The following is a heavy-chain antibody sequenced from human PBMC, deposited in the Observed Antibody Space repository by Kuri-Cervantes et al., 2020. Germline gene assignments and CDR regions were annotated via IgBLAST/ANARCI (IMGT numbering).Heavy chain of an antibody. D-gene: IGHD3-3*01. CDR3: AKDIAAGGYDFWSGYYFCAFDM. CDR2: INWNSGSI. Sequence: GGSLRLSCAASGFTFSSYSMNRVRQAPGKGLEWVSGINWNSGSIDYADSVKGRFTISRDNARNSLYLQMNSLRAEDTALYYCAKDIAAGGYDFWSGYYFCAFDMWGQGTMVTVSS. J-gene: IGHJ3*02. CDR1: GFTFSSYS. V-gene: IGHV3-9*01.